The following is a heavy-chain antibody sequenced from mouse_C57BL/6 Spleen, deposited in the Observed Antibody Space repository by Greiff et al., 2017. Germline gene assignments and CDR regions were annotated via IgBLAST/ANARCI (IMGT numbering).Heavy chain of an antibody. CDR2: IDPEDGDT. D-gene: IGHD2-3*01. V-gene: IGHV14-1*01. CDR1: GFNIKDYY. CDR3: TTRLLVDYFDY. Sequence: VQLQQSGAELVRPGASVKLSCTASGFNIKDYYMHWVKQRPEPGLEWIGRIDPEDGDTEYAPKFQGKATMTADTSSNTAYLQLSSLTSEDTAGYYCTTRLLVDYFDYWGQGTTLTVAS. J-gene: IGHJ2*01.